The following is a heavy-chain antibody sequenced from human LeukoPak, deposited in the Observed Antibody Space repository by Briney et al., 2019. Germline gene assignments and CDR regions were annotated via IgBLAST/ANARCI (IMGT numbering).Heavy chain of an antibody. CDR3: ATDPPHGDY. Sequence: GGSLRLSCVASGLTVSSEHMSWVRQAPGKGLEWVSTIHISTNTYYADSVKGRFTISRDNSENTLYLQMNSLRPEDTAVYYCATDPPHGDYWGQGAQVTVSS. CDR2: IHISTNT. J-gene: IGHJ4*02. V-gene: IGHV3-66*01. CDR1: GLTVSSEH.